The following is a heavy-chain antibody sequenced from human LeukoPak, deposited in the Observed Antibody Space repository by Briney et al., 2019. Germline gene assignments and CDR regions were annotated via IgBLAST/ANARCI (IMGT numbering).Heavy chain of an antibody. CDR1: LGSISSGSYY. Sequence: PSQTLSLTCTVSLGSISSGSYYWSWIRQPAGKGLEWIGRIYTSGSTNYNPSLKSRVTISVDTSKNQFSLKLSSVTAADTAVYYCAREDISSGWSYFDYWGQGSLVTVSS. J-gene: IGHJ4*02. CDR3: AREDISSGWSYFDY. D-gene: IGHD6-19*01. V-gene: IGHV4-61*02. CDR2: IYTSGST.